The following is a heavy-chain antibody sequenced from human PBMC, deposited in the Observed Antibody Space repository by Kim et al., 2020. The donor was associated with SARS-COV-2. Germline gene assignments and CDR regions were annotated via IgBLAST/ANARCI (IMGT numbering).Heavy chain of an antibody. CDR2: IYYSGST. CDR1: GGSISSYY. V-gene: IGHV4-59*08. CDR3: ARHEGLRYFPLSS. J-gene: IGHJ4*02. Sequence: SETLSLTCTVSGGSISSYYWSWIRQPPGKGLEWIGYIYYSGSTNYNPSLKSRVTISVDTSKNQFSLKLSSVTAADTAVYYCARHEGLRYFPLSSWSQGTLVTVSS. D-gene: IGHD3-9*01.